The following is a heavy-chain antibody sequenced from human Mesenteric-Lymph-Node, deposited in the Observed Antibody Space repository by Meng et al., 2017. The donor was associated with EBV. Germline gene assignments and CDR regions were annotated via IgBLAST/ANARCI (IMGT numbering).Heavy chain of an antibody. J-gene: IGHJ4*02. CDR1: VYTYNRYT. V-gene: IGHV1-3*04. CDR2: INTGKGDT. CDR3: ATAYGSGSLDY. D-gene: IGHD3-10*01. Sequence: VQFVESEAEVKKPGVSVKVSCKTSVYTYNRYTIHWVRQAPGQSLEWMGWINTGKGDTKYSQKFKGRFTITRDTSANTAYMDLSSLRSEDTAFYYCATAYGSGSLDYWGQGTLVTVFS.